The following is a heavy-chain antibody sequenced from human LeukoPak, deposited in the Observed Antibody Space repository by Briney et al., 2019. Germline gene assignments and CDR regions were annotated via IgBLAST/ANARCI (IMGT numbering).Heavy chain of an antibody. CDR1: GYSISSGYY. CDR3: AGISPYYGDYPQYYYYYMGV. J-gene: IGHJ6*03. V-gene: IGHV4-38-2*01. D-gene: IGHD4-17*01. Sequence: KPSETLSLTCAVSGYSISSGYYWGWIRQPPGKGLEWIGSIYHSGNTYYNPSLKSRVTISVDTSKNQFSLKLSSVTASDTAVYYCAGISPYYGDYPQYYYYYMGVWGKGTTVTVSS. CDR2: IYHSGNT.